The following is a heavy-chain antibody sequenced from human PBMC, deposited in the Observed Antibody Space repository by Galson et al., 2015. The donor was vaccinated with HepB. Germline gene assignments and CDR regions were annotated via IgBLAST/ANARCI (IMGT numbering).Heavy chain of an antibody. Sequence: SLRLSCAASGFTFSKAYMNWVRQAPGKGLEWVGRIKTKTDSGTTDIAAPVKGRFTISREDSKDMLYLQMNSLRTEDTAVYYCTTYSGSLEGDAMDVWGRGTTVTVSS. CDR3: TTYSGSLEGDAMDV. CDR1: GFTFSKAY. CDR2: IKTKTDSGTT. J-gene: IGHJ6*02. D-gene: IGHD2-15*01. V-gene: IGHV3-15*01.